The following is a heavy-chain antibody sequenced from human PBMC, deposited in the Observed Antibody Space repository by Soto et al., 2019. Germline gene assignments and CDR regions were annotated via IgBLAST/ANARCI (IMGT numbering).Heavy chain of an antibody. CDR3: ARARSGYDFNYFDY. Sequence: GGSLRLSCAASGFTFSSYWMHWVRQAPGKGLVWVSRINSDGSSTSYADSVKGRFTISRDNAKNTLYLQMNSLRAEDTAVYYCARARSGYDFNYFDYWGQGTLVTVSS. CDR1: GFTFSSYW. J-gene: IGHJ4*02. D-gene: IGHD5-12*01. CDR2: INSDGSST. V-gene: IGHV3-74*01.